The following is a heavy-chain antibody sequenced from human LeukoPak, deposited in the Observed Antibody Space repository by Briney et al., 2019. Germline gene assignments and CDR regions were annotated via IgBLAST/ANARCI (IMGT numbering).Heavy chain of an antibody. V-gene: IGHV1-69*04. CDR2: IIPILGIA. Sequence: SMKVSCKASGGTSSSYNISWVRQAPGQGLEWMGRIIPILGIANYAQKFQGRVTITADKSTSTAYMELSSLRSEDTAVYYCARDVALTVTMAYYWGQGTLVTVSS. D-gene: IGHD4-11*01. CDR3: ARDVALTVTMAYY. J-gene: IGHJ4*02. CDR1: GGTSSSYN.